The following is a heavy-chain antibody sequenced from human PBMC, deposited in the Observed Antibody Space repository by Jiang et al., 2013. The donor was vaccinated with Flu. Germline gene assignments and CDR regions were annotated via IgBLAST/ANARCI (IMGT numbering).Heavy chain of an antibody. D-gene: IGHD3-10*01. V-gene: IGHV5-10-1*01. Sequence: GAEVKKPGESLRISCKGSGYSFTSYWINWVRQMPGKGLEWMGRIDPSDSYTNYSPSFQGHVTISADKSISTAYLQWSSLKASDTAMYYCARRRITMVRGVIIRLWFDPWGQGTLVTSPQ. CDR1: GYSFTSYW. CDR3: ARRRITMVRGVIIRLWFDP. CDR2: IDPSDSYT. J-gene: IGHJ5*02.